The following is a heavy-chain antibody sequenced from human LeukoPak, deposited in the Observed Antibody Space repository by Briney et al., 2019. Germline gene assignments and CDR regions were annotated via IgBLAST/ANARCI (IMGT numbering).Heavy chain of an antibody. Sequence: GGSLRLSCAASGFTFSSYWMSWVRQAPGKGLEWVANIKQDGSEKYYVDSVKGRFTISRDNAKNSLYLQMNSLRAEDTAVYYCARGSIAARPFGSDYYYYYMDVWGKGTTVTVSS. CDR2: IKQDGSEK. V-gene: IGHV3-7*01. CDR1: GFTFSSYW. J-gene: IGHJ6*03. D-gene: IGHD6-6*01. CDR3: ARGSIAARPFGSDYYYYYMDV.